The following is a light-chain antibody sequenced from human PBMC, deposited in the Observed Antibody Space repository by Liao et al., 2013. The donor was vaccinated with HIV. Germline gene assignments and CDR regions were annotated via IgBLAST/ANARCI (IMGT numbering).Light chain of an antibody. CDR1: KLANRY. J-gene: IGLJ2*01. V-gene: IGLV3-1*01. CDR2: QDS. CDR3: QAWDSNSHVV. Sequence: SYELTQAPSVSVPPGQTASITCSGDKLANRYTYWYQKKPGQSPLLVIYQDSKRPPRIPERLAGANSGSAATLTISGAQAMDEADYYCQAWDSNSHVVFGGGTRLTVL.